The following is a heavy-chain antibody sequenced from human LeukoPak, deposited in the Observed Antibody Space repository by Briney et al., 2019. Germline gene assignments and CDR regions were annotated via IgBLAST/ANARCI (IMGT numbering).Heavy chain of an antibody. CDR3: ALLTLNSGYDRNWYFDL. Sequence: GASVKVSCKASGNTFTNNGITWVRQAPGQGLEWMGWISAYNGNTNYAQKLQGRVTMTTDTSTSTAYMELRSLRSDDTAVYYCALLTLNSGYDRNWYFDLWGRGTLVTVSS. J-gene: IGHJ2*01. V-gene: IGHV1-18*01. D-gene: IGHD5-12*01. CDR1: GNTFTNNG. CDR2: ISAYNGNT.